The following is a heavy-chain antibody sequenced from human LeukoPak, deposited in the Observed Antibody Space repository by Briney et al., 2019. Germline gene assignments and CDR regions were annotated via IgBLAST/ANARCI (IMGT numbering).Heavy chain of an antibody. D-gene: IGHD6-13*01. CDR1: GFTFSSYG. J-gene: IGHJ5*02. CDR2: ISGSGGST. V-gene: IGHV3-23*01. CDR3: AKDGSSWSEYNWFDP. Sequence: QPGGSLRLSCAASGFTFSSYGMSWVRQAPGKGLEWVSAISGSGGSTYYADSVKGRFTVSRDNSKNTLYLQMNSLRAEDTAVYYCAKDGSSWSEYNWFDPWGQGTLVTVSS.